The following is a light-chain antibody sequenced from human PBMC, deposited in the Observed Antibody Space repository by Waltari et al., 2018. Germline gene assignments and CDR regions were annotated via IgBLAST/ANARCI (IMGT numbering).Light chain of an antibody. CDR1: RSVSRT. Sequence: EIVLTQSPGTLSLSPGERATLSCRASRSVSRTLAWYQPKPGQAPRLLIYDASSRATGTPDRFSGSGSGTDFSLTISRLEPEDFAVYYCQKYGSLPATFGQGTKVEIK. CDR2: DAS. J-gene: IGKJ1*01. V-gene: IGKV3-20*01. CDR3: QKYGSLPAT.